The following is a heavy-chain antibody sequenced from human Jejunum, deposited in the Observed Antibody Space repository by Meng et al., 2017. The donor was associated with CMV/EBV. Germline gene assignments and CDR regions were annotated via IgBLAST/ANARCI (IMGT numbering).Heavy chain of an antibody. Sequence: ASGYSFAPYWIGWVRLMPGKGLEWMGIIYPDDSDTTYSPSFQGQVTISADKSINTAYLQWSSLKASDSAMYYCARRAGSLYYFDNWGQGTLVTVSS. CDR3: ARRAGSLYYFDN. V-gene: IGHV5-51*01. D-gene: IGHD2-15*01. CDR1: GYSFAPYW. J-gene: IGHJ4*02. CDR2: IYPDDSDT.